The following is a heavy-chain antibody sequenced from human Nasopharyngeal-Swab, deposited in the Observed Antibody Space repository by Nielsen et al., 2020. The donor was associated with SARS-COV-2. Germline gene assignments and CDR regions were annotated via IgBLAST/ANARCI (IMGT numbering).Heavy chain of an antibody. D-gene: IGHD1-26*01. CDR2: LKSGGGT. Sequence: GASLKISCVASGFTVSSNFVSWVRQAPGKGLEWVSLLKSGGGTFYADSVRGRFTISRDNSRNTVYLQVNSLRAEDTAVYYCARVRQSGAYFPFDSWGLGTLVTVSS. CDR3: ARVRQSGAYFPFDS. V-gene: IGHV3-53*01. CDR1: GFTVSSNF. J-gene: IGHJ4*02.